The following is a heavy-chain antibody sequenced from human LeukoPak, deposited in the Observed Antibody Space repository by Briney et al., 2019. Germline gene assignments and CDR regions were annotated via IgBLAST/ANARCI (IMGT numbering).Heavy chain of an antibody. CDR1: GFTFSTYS. CDR3: ARDRGYCSGGSCYSNAFDI. V-gene: IGHV3-21*01. Sequence: PGGSLRLSCAASGFTFSTYSMNWVRQAPGKGLEWVSYISSSTTYIYYADSVKGRFTISKDNAKNSLYLQMNSLRAEDTSVYYCARDRGYCSGGSCYSNAFDIWGQGTMVTVSS. D-gene: IGHD2-15*01. CDR2: ISSSTTYI. J-gene: IGHJ3*02.